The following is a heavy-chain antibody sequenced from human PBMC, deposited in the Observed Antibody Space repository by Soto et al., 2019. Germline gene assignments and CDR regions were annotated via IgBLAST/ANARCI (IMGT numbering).Heavy chain of an antibody. CDR1: GFTFSSYS. D-gene: IGHD3-10*01. V-gene: IGHV3-21*01. CDR2: ISSSSSYI. J-gene: IGHJ5*02. CDR3: ARDTYYYGSGSSPPP. Sequence: EVQLVESGGGLVKPGGSLRLSCAASGFTFSSYSMNWVRQAPGKGLEWVSSISSSSSYIYYADSVKGRFTISRDNAKNSLYLQMNSLRAEDTAVYYCARDTYYYGSGSSPPPWGQGTPVTVSS.